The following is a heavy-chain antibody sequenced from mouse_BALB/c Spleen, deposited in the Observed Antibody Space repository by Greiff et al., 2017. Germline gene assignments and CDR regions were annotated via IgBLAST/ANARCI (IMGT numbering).Heavy chain of an antibody. CDR2: IWAGGST. CDR3: ARGLLLRFYAMDY. Sequence: VQLKESGPGLVAPSQSLSITCTVSGFSLTSYGVHWVRQPPGKGLEWLGVIWAGGSTNYNSALMSRLSISKDNSKSQVFLKMNSLQTDDTAMYYCARGLLLRFYAMDYWGQGTSVTVSS. J-gene: IGHJ4*01. V-gene: IGHV2-9*02. D-gene: IGHD1-1*01. CDR1: GFSLTSYG.